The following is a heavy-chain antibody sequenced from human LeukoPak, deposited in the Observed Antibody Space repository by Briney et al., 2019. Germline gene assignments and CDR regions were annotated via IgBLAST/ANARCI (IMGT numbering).Heavy chain of an antibody. CDR2: INPSGGST. J-gene: IGHJ4*02. CDR1: GYTFTCYY. D-gene: IGHD2-21*02. V-gene: IGHV1-46*01. Sequence: ASVKVSCKASGYTFTCYYMHWVRQAPGQGLEWMGIINPSGGSTSYAQKFQGRVTMTRDTSTSTVYMELSSLRSEDTAVYYCARGGKGGGDHSRPNKRKTGGLDYWGQGTLVTVSS. CDR3: ARGGKGGGDHSRPNKRKTGGLDY.